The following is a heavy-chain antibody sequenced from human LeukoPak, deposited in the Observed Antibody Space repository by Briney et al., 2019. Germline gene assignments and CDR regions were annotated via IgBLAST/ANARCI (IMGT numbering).Heavy chain of an antibody. CDR1: GFTFSSYG. J-gene: IGHJ4*02. CDR3: ARDPYSGSYRPKYYFDY. V-gene: IGHV3-33*01. CDR2: IWYDGSNK. Sequence: GGSLRLSCAASGFTFSSYGMHWVRQAPGKGLEWVAVIWYDGSNKYYADSVKGRFTISRDNSKSTLYLQMNSLRAEDTAVYYCARDPYSGSYRPKYYFDYWGQGTLVTVSS. D-gene: IGHD1-26*01.